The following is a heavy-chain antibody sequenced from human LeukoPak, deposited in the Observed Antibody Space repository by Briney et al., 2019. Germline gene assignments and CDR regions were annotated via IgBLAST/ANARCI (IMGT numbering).Heavy chain of an antibody. J-gene: IGHJ4*02. CDR2: FDPEDGET. D-gene: IGHD3-22*01. V-gene: IGHV1-24*01. CDR1: GYTLTELS. Sequence: ASVKVSCKVSGYTLTELSMHWVRQAPGKGLEWMGGFDPEDGETVYAQKFQGRVTMTEDTSTDTAYMELSSLRSEDTAVYYCATDGYYDSSSGYFGYWGQGTLVTVSS. CDR3: ATDGYYDSSSGYFGY.